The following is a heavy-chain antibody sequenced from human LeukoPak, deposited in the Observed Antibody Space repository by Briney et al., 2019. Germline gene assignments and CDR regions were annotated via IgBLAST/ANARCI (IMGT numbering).Heavy chain of an antibody. CDR1: GSTFSSFT. D-gene: IGHD6-13*01. Sequence: GGSLRLSCVASGSTFSSFTMHWVRQAPGKGLEWVAVISYDGSNKYYADSMRGRFSISRDDSKSTLYLQMNSLRVEDTAVYYCARETGSSPFDYWGQGTLVTVSS. CDR2: ISYDGSNK. CDR3: ARETGSSPFDY. J-gene: IGHJ4*02. V-gene: IGHV3-30-3*01.